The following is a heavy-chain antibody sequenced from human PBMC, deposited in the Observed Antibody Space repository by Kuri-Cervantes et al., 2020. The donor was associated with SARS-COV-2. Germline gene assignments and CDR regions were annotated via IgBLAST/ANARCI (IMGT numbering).Heavy chain of an antibody. CDR3: ATPGGYSYGFSYAFDI. CDR1: GYTLTELS. Sequence: ASVKVSCKVSGYTLTELSMHWVRQAPGKGLEWMGGFDPEDGETIYAQKFQGRVTMTEDTSTDTAYMELSSLRSEDTAVYYCATPGGYSYGFSYAFDIWGQGTMVTVSS. J-gene: IGHJ3*02. CDR2: FDPEDGET. V-gene: IGHV1-24*01. D-gene: IGHD5-18*01.